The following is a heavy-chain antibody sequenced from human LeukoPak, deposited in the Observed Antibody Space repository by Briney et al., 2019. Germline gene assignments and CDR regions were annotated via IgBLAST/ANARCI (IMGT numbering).Heavy chain of an antibody. J-gene: IGHJ4*02. Sequence: SETLSLTCTVSGGSISDYYWGWIRQPPGKGLEWIGSIYYSGSTYYNPSLKSRVTISVDTSKNQFSLKLSSVTAADTAVYYCARRGSWELLRGAFDYWGQGTLVTVSS. V-gene: IGHV4-39*01. CDR1: GGSISDYY. CDR2: IYYSGST. D-gene: IGHD1-26*01. CDR3: ARRGSWELLRGAFDY.